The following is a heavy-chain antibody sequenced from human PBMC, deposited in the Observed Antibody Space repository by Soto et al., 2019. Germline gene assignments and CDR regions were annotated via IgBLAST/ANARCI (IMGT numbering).Heavy chain of an antibody. Sequence: GESLKISCKGSGYSFTSYWISWVRQMPGKGLEWMGRIDPSDSYTNYSPSFQGHVTISADKSISTAYLQWSSLKASDTAMYYCARRYVRCSSTSCYEGGYYYYGMDVWGQGTTVTVSS. CDR2: IDPSDSYT. V-gene: IGHV5-10-1*01. CDR3: ARRYVRCSSTSCYEGGYYYYGMDV. D-gene: IGHD2-2*01. CDR1: GYSFTSYW. J-gene: IGHJ6*02.